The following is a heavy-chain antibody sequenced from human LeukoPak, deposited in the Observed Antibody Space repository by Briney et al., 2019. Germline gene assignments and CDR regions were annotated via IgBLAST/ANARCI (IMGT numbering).Heavy chain of an antibody. J-gene: IGHJ6*02. CDR1: GFTFDDYA. V-gene: IGHV3-9*01. Sequence: GGSLRLSCAASGFTFDDYAMHWVRQAPGKGLEWVSGISWNSGSIGYADSVKGRFTISRDNAKNSLYLQMNSLRAEDTALYYCAKDRGDYYYYGMDVWDQGTTVTVSS. D-gene: IGHD1-26*01. CDR3: AKDRGDYYYYGMDV. CDR2: ISWNSGSI.